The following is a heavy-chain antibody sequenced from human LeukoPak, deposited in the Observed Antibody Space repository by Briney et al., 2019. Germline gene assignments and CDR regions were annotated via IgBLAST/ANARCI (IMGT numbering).Heavy chain of an antibody. V-gene: IGHV1-69*04. CDR1: GYTFTSYY. J-gene: IGHJ4*02. CDR3: ARDYYYGSVTPDY. CDR2: IIPILGIT. Sequence: ASVKVSCKASGYTFTSYYMHWVRQAPGQGLEWMGRIIPILGITNYAQKFQGRVTITADKSTSTAYMELSSLRSEDTAVYYCARDYYYGSVTPDYWGQGTLVTVSS. D-gene: IGHD3-10*01.